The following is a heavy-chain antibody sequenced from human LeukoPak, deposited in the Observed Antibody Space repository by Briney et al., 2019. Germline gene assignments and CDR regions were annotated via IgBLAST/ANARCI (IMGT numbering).Heavy chain of an antibody. CDR2: IIPIFGTA. CDR3: ARVDSSSWYRGVLRY. J-gene: IGHJ4*02. V-gene: IGHV1-69*01. CDR1: GGTFSSYA. Sequence: SVKVSYKASGGTFSSYAISWVRQAPGQGLEWMGGIIPIFGTANYAQKFQGRVTITADESTSTAYMELSSLRSEDTAVYYCARVDSSSWYRGVLRYWGQGTLVTVSS. D-gene: IGHD6-13*01.